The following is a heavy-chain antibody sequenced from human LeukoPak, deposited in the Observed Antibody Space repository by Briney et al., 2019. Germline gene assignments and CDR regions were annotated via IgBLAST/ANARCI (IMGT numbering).Heavy chain of an antibody. CDR1: GFTFSNCG. V-gene: IGHV3-33*06. J-gene: IGHJ4*02. CDR3: AKDFYVGPVLARYFDY. D-gene: IGHD2-8*02. CDR2: IWYDGSYK. Sequence: PGGSLRLSCAASGFTFSNCGMHWVRRAPGKGLEWVAVIWYDGSYKYYADSVKGRFTISRDNSKNTLYLQMNSLRAEDTAVYYCAKDFYVGPVLARYFDYWGQGTLVTVSS.